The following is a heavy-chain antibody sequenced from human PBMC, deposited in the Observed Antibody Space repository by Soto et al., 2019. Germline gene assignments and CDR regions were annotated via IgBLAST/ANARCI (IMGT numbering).Heavy chain of an antibody. CDR3: ARHGSN. V-gene: IGHV4-39*01. Sequence: SETLSLTCTVSGSSINSSGYYWGWIRQPPGKGLEWIGSIYYSGSTYYNPSLKSRVTISVDTSKNQFSLKLSSVTAADTAVYYCARHGSNWGQGTLVTVSS. J-gene: IGHJ4*02. CDR1: GSSINSSGYY. CDR2: IYYSGST.